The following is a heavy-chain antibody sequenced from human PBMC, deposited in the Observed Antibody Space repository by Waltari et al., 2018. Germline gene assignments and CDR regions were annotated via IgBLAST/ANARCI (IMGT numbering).Heavy chain of an antibody. CDR3: ARDRGRGLYFDS. D-gene: IGHD2-15*01. CDR1: GDSMSENYW. J-gene: IGHJ4*02. Sequence: QLQLQQSGPGLVKSSESLSLTCGVSGDSMSENYWWSWVRQSPEKGLEWIGQIHRSGRTYYNPSLESRVSVSMDTSNNKFFLKLSSAIAADTAVYYCARDRGRGLYFDSWGQGTLVTVSP. V-gene: IGHV4-4*02. CDR2: IHRSGRT.